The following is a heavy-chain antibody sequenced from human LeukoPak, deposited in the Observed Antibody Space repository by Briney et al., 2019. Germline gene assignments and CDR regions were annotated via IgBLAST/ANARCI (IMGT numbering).Heavy chain of an antibody. CDR1: GGSISSCY. D-gene: IGHD2-2*01. CDR2: IYTSGST. Sequence: SETLSLTCTVSGGSISSCYWDWIRQPAGKGLEWIGRIYTSGSTTYYPSLKSRVTMSVDTSRNQFSLKLSSLTAADTAVYYCAREGEYCSSSSCYAAHFDYWGQGTLVTVSS. CDR3: AREGEYCSSSSCYAAHFDY. J-gene: IGHJ4*02. V-gene: IGHV4-4*07.